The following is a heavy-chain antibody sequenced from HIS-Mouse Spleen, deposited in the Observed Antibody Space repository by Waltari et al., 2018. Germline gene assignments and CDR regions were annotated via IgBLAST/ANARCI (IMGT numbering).Heavy chain of an antibody. CDR3: ARVLRIQLWFDY. V-gene: IGHV4-39*07. Sequence: QLQLQESGPGLVKPSETLSLTCTVSGGSISSSSYYWGWIRQPPGKGLEWIGSIYYSGGTYDNPSLKSRVTISVDTSKNQFSLKLSSVTAADTAVYYCARVLRIQLWFDYWGQGTLVTVSS. CDR2: IYYSGGT. J-gene: IGHJ4*02. D-gene: IGHD5-18*01. CDR1: GGSISSSSYY.